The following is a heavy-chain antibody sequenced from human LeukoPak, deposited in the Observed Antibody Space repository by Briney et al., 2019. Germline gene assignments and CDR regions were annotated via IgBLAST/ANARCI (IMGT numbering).Heavy chain of an antibody. V-gene: IGHV3-48*03. Sequence: PGGSLRLSCAASGFTFSSYEMNWVRRAPGKELEWVSYISSSGSTIYYADPVKGRFTISRDNAKNSLYLQMNSLRAEDTAVYYCAELGITMIGGVWGKGTTVTISS. D-gene: IGHD3-10*02. CDR1: GFTFSSYE. J-gene: IGHJ6*04. CDR3: AELGITMIGGV. CDR2: ISSSGSTI.